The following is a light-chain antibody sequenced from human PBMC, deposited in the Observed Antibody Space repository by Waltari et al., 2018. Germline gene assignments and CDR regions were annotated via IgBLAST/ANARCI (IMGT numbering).Light chain of an antibody. CDR1: QSVTSY. V-gene: IGKV3-11*01. CDR2: DAS. Sequence: EIVLIQSPATLSLSPGERATLSCRASQSVTSYLAWYQQRPGQAPKVLIYDASNRATGIPARFSGSGSGTDFTLTISSLEPEDFAVYYCQQRSDWPRTFGPGTKLEIK. CDR3: QQRSDWPRT. J-gene: IGKJ2*01.